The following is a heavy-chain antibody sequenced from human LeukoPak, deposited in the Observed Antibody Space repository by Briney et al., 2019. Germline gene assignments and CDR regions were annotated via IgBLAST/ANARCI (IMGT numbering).Heavy chain of an antibody. Sequence: PGRSLRLSCAASGFTFSSYAMHWVHQAPGKGLEWVAVISYDGSNKYYADSVKGRFTISRDNSKNTLYLQMNSLRAEDTAVYYCARESVAGTYFDYWGQGTLVTVSS. CDR2: ISYDGSNK. J-gene: IGHJ4*02. D-gene: IGHD6-19*01. CDR1: GFTFSSYA. V-gene: IGHV3-30-3*01. CDR3: ARESVAGTYFDY.